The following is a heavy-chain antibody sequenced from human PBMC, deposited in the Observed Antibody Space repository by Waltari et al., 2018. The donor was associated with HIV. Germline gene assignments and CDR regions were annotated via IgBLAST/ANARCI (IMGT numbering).Heavy chain of an antibody. Sequence: EVQLVESGGGLIQPGGSLRLACAASGFAVINNYMSWVRQAPGKGVEWVSLIYGNATKYYADSVKGRFTISRDNSKNTLYLQMNSLRADDTAVYFCATVLVRTSWVITTAPFDYWGQGTLVTVSS. J-gene: IGHJ4*02. D-gene: IGHD3-22*01. CDR1: GFAVINNY. CDR3: ATVLVRTSWVITTAPFDY. CDR2: IYGNATK. V-gene: IGHV3-53*01.